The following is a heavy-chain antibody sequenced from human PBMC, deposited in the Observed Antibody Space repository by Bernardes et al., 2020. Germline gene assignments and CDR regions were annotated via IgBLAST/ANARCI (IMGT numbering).Heavy chain of an antibody. CDR1: GGSISSSSYY. J-gene: IGHJ6*03. D-gene: IGHD6-19*01. V-gene: IGHV4-39*01. CDR2: IYYSGST. CDR3: ASVGWDYYYYYYMDV. Sequence: SETLSLTCTVSGGSISSSSYYWGWIRQPPGKGLEWIGSIYYSGSTYYNPSLKSRVTISVDTSKNQFSLKLNSVTAADTAVYYCASVGWDYYYYYYMDVWGKGTTVTVSS.